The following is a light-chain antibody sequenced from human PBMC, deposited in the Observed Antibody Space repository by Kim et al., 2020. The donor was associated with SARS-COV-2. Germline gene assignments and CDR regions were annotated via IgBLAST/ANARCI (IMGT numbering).Light chain of an antibody. CDR1: PSISSY. V-gene: IGKV1-39*01. J-gene: IGKJ2*01. CDR2: AAS. CDR3: QQSYRAMYT. Sequence: SAAVGDRVTITCRASPSISSYLNWYQQKPGKASKLLIYAASSLQSGVPSRFSGSGSGTDLTLTIISLQPEDFATYYCQQSYRAMYTFGQGTKLEI.